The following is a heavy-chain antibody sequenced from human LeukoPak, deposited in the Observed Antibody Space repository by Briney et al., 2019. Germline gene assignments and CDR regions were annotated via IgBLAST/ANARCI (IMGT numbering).Heavy chain of an antibody. V-gene: IGHV4-38-2*02. D-gene: IGHD6-13*01. CDR3: ARGQQLVLFDP. J-gene: IGHJ5*02. CDR2: IYHSGST. Sequence: PSETLSLTCTVSGYSISSGYYWGWIRQPPGKGLEWIGSIYHSGSTYYNPSLKSRVTISVDTSKNQFSLKLSSVTAADTAVYYCARGQQLVLFDPWGQGTLVTVSS. CDR1: GYSISSGYY.